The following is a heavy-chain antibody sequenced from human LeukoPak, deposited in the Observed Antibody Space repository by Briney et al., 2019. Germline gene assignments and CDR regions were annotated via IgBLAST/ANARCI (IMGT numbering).Heavy chain of an antibody. Sequence: ASVKVSCKASGYTFTGYYMHWVRQAPGQGLEWMGWISAYNGNTNYAQKLQGRVTMTTDTSTSTAYMELRSLRSDDTAVYYCARVYTAMVLHYYYMDVWGKGTTVTVSS. J-gene: IGHJ6*03. CDR1: GYTFTGYY. V-gene: IGHV1-18*04. D-gene: IGHD5-18*01. CDR2: ISAYNGNT. CDR3: ARVYTAMVLHYYYMDV.